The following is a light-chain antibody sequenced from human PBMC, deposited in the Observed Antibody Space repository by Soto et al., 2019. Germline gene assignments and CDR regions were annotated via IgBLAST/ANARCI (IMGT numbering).Light chain of an antibody. CDR1: SSDVGGYNY. CDR2: DVS. CDR3: SSYTSSSTHV. J-gene: IGLJ1*01. Sequence: QSALTQPASVSGSPGQSITISCTGTSSDVGGYNYVSWYQQHPGKAPNLIIYDVSNRPSGVSNRFSGSKSGTTASLTISGLQAEDEADYYWSSYTSSSTHVFGTGTKLTVL. V-gene: IGLV2-14*01.